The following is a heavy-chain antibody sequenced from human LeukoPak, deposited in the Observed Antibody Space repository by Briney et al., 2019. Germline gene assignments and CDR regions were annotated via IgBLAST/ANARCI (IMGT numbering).Heavy chain of an antibody. Sequence: ASVKVSCKASGYTFTGYYMHWVRQAPGQGLEWMGWINPNSGGTNYAQKFQGRVTMTRDTSISTAYMELSRLRSDDTAVYYCARVGLDTAMGYYYYYMGVWGKGTTVTVSS. D-gene: IGHD5-18*01. CDR2: INPNSGGT. CDR1: GYTFTGYY. V-gene: IGHV1-2*02. J-gene: IGHJ6*03. CDR3: ARVGLDTAMGYYYYYMGV.